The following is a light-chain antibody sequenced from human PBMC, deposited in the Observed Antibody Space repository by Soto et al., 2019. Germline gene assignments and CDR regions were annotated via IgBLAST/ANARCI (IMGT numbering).Light chain of an antibody. V-gene: IGLV1-40*01. CDR2: VNR. J-gene: IGLJ3*02. CDR1: GSNLGAGYD. Sequence: QSVLTQPPSVSGAPGQRVTLSCTGNGSNLGAGYDVHWYQQLPGAAPKLVIFVNRNRPSGVPERFSGSKSGTSASLAITGLQAEDEAHYYCQAYDYSLTASVFGGGTKLTVL. CDR3: QAYDYSLTASV.